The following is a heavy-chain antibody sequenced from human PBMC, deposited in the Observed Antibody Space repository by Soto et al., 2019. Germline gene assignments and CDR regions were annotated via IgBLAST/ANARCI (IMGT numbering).Heavy chain of an antibody. D-gene: IGHD3-3*01. CDR3: ASAIRFLEWLFVGMDV. V-gene: IGHV1-69*01. CDR2: IIPIFGTA. Sequence: QVQLVQSGAEVKKPGSSVKVSCKASGGTFSSYAISWVRQAPGQGLEWMGGIIPIFGTANYAQKFQGRVTITADESTSTAYMELSSLRSEDTAVYYCASAIRFLEWLFVGMDVWGQGNTVTVSS. CDR1: GGTFSSYA. J-gene: IGHJ6*02.